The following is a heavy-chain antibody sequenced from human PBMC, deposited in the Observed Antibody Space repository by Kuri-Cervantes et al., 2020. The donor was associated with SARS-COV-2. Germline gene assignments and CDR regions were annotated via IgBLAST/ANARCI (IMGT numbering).Heavy chain of an antibody. CDR3: AAPMPYGSGSYYNVAPHYYYYGMDV. J-gene: IGHJ6*02. CDR2: FDPEDGET. Sequence: ASVKVSCKVSGYTLTELSIHWVRQAPGKGLEWMGGFDPEDGETIYAQKFQGRVTMTEDTSTDTAYMELSSLRSEDTAVYYCAAPMPYGSGSYYNVAPHYYYYGMDVWGQGTTVTVSS. CDR1: GYTLTELS. V-gene: IGHV1-24*01. D-gene: IGHD3-10*01.